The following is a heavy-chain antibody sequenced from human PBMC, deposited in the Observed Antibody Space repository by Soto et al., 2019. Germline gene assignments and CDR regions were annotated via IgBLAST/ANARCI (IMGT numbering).Heavy chain of an antibody. D-gene: IGHD2-2*01. V-gene: IGHV3-23*01. CDR2: ISGSGGRT. J-gene: IGHJ4*02. CDR1: GFTFTSYA. Sequence: GGSLRLSCAASGFTFTSYAMNWVRQAPGKGLEWVSAISGSGGRTNYADSVKGRFTVSRDNSKNTLYLQMNRLRAEDTAVYYCAKDESRLQNTPNKGGRETLVT. CDR3: AKDESRLQNTPNK.